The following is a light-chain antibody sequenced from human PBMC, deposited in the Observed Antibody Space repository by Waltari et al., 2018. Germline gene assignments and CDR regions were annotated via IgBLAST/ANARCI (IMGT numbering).Light chain of an antibody. CDR3: QACDTTIVA. CDR1: NLGQKF. V-gene: IGLV3-1*01. Sequence: SYELTQPPSVSVSPGPTAVITCSGDNLGQKFVSWYQQKSGQSPLLVIYQDAKRPSGIPERFSGSNSGNIATLTISGTQAMDEADYYCQACDTTIVAFGGGTKVTVL. CDR2: QDA. J-gene: IGLJ2*01.